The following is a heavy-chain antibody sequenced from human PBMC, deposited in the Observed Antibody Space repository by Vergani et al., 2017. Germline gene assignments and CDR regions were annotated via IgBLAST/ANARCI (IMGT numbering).Heavy chain of an antibody. Sequence: EVQLLESGGDLVQPGGSLRLSCAASGFTFIMHAMSWVRQAPGKGLEWVSTLSASDRRTHYADSVKGRFSISRDTSKKTLSRQMRSLRADDTAVYYCAKDGRENSDYGYFDYWGQGTLVTVSS. CDR1: GFTFIMHA. CDR2: LSASDRRT. CDR3: AKDGRENSDYGYFDY. V-gene: IGHV3-23*01. J-gene: IGHJ4*02. D-gene: IGHD4-17*01.